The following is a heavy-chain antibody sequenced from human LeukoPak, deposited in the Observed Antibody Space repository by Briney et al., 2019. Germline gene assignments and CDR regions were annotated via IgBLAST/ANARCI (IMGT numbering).Heavy chain of an antibody. J-gene: IGHJ5*02. CDR2: IWYDGSNK. Sequence: SGGSLRLSCAASGFTFSSYGMHWVRQAPGKGLEWVAVIWYDGSNKYYADSVKGRFTISRDNSKNTLYLQMNSLRAEDTAVYYCAREGNWNYDWFDPWGQGTLVTVSS. CDR1: GFTFSSYG. CDR3: AREGNWNYDWFDP. D-gene: IGHD1-7*01. V-gene: IGHV3-33*01.